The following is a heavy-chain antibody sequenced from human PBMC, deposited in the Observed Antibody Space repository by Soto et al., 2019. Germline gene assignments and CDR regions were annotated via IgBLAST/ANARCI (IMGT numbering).Heavy chain of an antibody. V-gene: IGHV4-4*02. CDR3: ATCIPAAPNWFDP. D-gene: IGHD2-2*01. J-gene: IGHJ5*02. CDR2: IYHSGSP. CDR1: GGSISSGTW. Sequence: QVQLQESGPGLVKPSGTLSLTCAVSGGSISSGTWWSWVRQSPGRGLEWIGEIYHSGSPNYNPSLKSRVTMSVDKSKNLFSLSLSSVSSSDSALYYCATCIPAAPNWFDPWGHGSLVTVSS.